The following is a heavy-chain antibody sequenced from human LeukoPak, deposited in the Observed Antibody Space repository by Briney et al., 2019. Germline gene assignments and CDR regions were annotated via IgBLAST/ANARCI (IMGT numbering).Heavy chain of an antibody. V-gene: IGHV3-21*01. CDR2: ISSSSSYI. Sequence: GGSLRLSCAASGFTFSSYSMNWVRQAPGKGLEWVSSISSSSSYIYYADSVKGRFTISRDNAKNSLYLQMNSLRAEDTAVYYCARELNSYGYFDYWGQGTLVIVSS. D-gene: IGHD5-18*01. CDR1: GFTFSSYS. J-gene: IGHJ4*02. CDR3: ARELNSYGYFDY.